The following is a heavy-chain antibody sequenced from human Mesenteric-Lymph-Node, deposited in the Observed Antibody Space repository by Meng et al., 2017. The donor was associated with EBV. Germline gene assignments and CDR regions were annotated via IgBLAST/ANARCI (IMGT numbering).Heavy chain of an antibody. CDR1: GGSFSGYY. Sequence: QGQLQQWGAGLLKPSEPLSLTCAVYGGSFSGYYWSWIRQPPGKGLEWIGEINHSGSTNYNPSLKSRVTISVDTSKNQFSLKLSSVTAADTAVYYCARQYYYDPNWYFDPWGQGTLVTVSS. D-gene: IGHD3-22*01. CDR2: INHSGST. CDR3: ARQYYYDPNWYFDP. V-gene: IGHV4-34*01. J-gene: IGHJ5*02.